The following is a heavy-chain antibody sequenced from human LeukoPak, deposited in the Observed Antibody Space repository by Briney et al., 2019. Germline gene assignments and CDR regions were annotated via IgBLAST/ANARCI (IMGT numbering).Heavy chain of an antibody. D-gene: IGHD6-6*01. J-gene: IGHJ4*02. CDR1: GGSISSYY. Sequence: SETLSLTCTVSGGSISSYYWSWIRQPPGKGLEWIGSIYHSGSTFYNPSLKSRVTISVDTSKNQFSLKLSSVTAADTAVYYCARGSSSSEFDYWGQGTLVTVSS. V-gene: IGHV4-59*08. CDR3: ARGSSSSEFDY. CDR2: IYHSGST.